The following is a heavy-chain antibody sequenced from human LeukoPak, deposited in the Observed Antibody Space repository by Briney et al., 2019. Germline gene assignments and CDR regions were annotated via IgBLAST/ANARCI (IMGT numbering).Heavy chain of an antibody. D-gene: IGHD6-19*01. J-gene: IGHJ6*03. V-gene: IGHV4-59*01. CDR3: ARDRDSSGWFGYMDV. Sequence: PSETLSLTCTVSGGSISSYYWSWIRQPPGKGLEWIGYIYYSGSTNYNPSLKSRVTISVDTSKNQFSLKLSSVTAADTAVYYCARDRDSSGWFGYMDVWGKGTTVTVSS. CDR2: IYYSGST. CDR1: GGSISSYY.